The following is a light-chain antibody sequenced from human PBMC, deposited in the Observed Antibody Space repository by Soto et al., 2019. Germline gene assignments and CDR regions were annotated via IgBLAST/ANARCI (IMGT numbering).Light chain of an antibody. CDR1: PSDIGAYNY. V-gene: IGLV2-14*03. J-gene: IGLJ2*01. CDR3: GSYTISSTLMI. Sequence: QSVLTQPASVSGSPGQSITISCSGTPSDIGAYNYVSWYQHLPGKAPKVIIYDVTNRPSGVSSRFSGSKSGTTASLTISGLQDEDEANYYCGSYTISSTLMIFGGGTKVTVL. CDR2: DVT.